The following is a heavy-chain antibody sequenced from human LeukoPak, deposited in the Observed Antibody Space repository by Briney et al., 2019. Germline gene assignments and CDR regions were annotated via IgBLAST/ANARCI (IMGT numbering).Heavy chain of an antibody. J-gene: IGHJ4*02. D-gene: IGHD6-19*01. Sequence: SVKVSCXASGGTFSKDAIGWLRQAPGQGFEWMGEIIPLLDTINYAQRFQGRVTITADEPTSTVYMELSNLRSEDTAVYFCARGKWLVPFDYWGQGTLVTVSS. V-gene: IGHV1-69*13. CDR2: IIPLLDTI. CDR1: GGTFSKDA. CDR3: ARGKWLVPFDY.